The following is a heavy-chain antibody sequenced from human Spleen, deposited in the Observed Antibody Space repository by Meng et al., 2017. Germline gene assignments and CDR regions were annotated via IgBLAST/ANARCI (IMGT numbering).Heavy chain of an antibody. CDR2: INTNTGNP. J-gene: IGHJ4*02. Sequence: QRVLSGDDVKMPGASVKASCKASRYTFPSFAMHWVRQAPGQGLEWMCWINTNTGNPTYAQDFTGRFVVSLDISVSTAYLQISSLEAEDTAVYYCAREYRYRSATYSDYWGQGALVTVSS. V-gene: IGHV7-4-1*02. D-gene: IGHD3-16*02. CDR3: AREYRYRSATYSDY. CDR1: RYTFPSFA.